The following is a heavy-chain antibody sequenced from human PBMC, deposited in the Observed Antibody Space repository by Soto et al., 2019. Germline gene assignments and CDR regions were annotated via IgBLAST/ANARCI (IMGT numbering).Heavy chain of an antibody. Sequence: GGSLRLSCRGSGYIFTDYYIAWVRQMPGRGLGLIGITYPGDSETRYSPSFRGQVTFSVEKSLRATFLQWSSLKASATATYSFARQGKSRAALVLWGQGARVAASS. J-gene: IGHJ4*02. V-gene: IGHV5-51*01. CDR1: GYIFTDYY. CDR3: ARQGKSRAALVL. CDR2: TYPGDSET.